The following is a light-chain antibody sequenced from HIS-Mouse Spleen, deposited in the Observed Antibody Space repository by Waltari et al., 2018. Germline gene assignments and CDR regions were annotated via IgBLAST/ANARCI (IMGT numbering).Light chain of an antibody. V-gene: IGLV2-23*01. J-gene: IGLJ2*01. CDR1: SSDVGRYNL. Sequence: PLTQPASVSGSPGQSITISCTGTSSDVGRYNLVPLYQQHPGKAPKLMIYEGSKRPSGVSNRFSGSKSGNTASLTISGLQAEDEADYYCCSYAGSSTFVVFGGGTKLTVL. CDR3: CSYAGSSTFVV. CDR2: EGS.